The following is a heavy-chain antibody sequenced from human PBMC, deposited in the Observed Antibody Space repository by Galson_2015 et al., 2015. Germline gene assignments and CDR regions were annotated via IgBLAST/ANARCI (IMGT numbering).Heavy chain of an antibody. CDR2: ISGSGVST. D-gene: IGHD1-14*01. CDR1: RFSFSTYA. CDR3: AKDKGGLYFTGGSDM. J-gene: IGHJ3*02. V-gene: IGHV3-23*01. Sequence: SLRLSCAASRFSFSTYAMSWVRQAPGKGLEWVSGISGSGVSTYYVDSVEGRFTISRDNSKNTLYLQVNSLRDEDTAVYYCAKDKGGLYFTGGSDMWGQGTMVTVSS.